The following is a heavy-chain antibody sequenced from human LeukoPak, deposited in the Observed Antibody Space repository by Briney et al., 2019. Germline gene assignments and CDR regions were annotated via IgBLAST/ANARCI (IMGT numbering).Heavy chain of an antibody. J-gene: IGHJ6*02. CDR1: GFTFSSYA. D-gene: IGHD6-19*01. CDR3: ADQWLESLDYYYYGMDV. V-gene: IGHV3-30-3*01. Sequence: PGGSLRLSCAASGFTFSSYAMHWVRQAPGKGLEWVAVISYDGSNKYYADSVKGRFTISRDNSKNTLYLQMNSLRAEDTAVYYCADQWLESLDYYYYGMDVWGQGTTVTVSS. CDR2: ISYDGSNK.